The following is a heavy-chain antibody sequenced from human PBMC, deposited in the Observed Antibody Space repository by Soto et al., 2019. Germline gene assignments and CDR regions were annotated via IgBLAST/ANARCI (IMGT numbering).Heavy chain of an antibody. D-gene: IGHD5-12*01. CDR3: ARDSRIEYNCFAP. CDR1: GYTFTSYG. Sequence: QVQLVQSGAEVKKPGASVKVSCTASGYTFTSYGISWARQAPGQGLEWMGWISAYIGNTNYAQKLQGRVPMTTDTSTCTDYMELRSLRSDDTAVYYCARDSRIEYNCFAPWGQGTLVTVCS. V-gene: IGHV1-18*01. J-gene: IGHJ5*02. CDR2: ISAYIGNT.